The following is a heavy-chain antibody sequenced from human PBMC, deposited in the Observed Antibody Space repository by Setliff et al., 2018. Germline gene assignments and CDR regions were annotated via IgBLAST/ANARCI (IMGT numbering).Heavy chain of an antibody. V-gene: IGHV4-61*01. CDR2: VYYSGTT. CDR1: GGSISGASIRSYY. Sequence: PSETLSLTCTVSGGSISGASIRSYYWSWIRQPPGKGLEFIGYVYYSGTTNYDPSLKSRVTVSVDTPKNQFSLKLSSVTAADTAIYYCARGGTYRYFDYWGQGTLVTVSS. CDR3: ARGGTYRYFDY. J-gene: IGHJ4*02.